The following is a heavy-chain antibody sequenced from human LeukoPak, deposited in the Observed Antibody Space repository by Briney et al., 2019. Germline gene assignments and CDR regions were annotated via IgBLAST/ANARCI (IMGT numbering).Heavy chain of an antibody. Sequence: GESLKISCKGSGYSFTSYWIGWVRQMPGKGLEWMGIIYPGDSDTRYSPSFQGQVIISADKSISTAYLQWSSLKASDTAMYYCASSTGLVGANFGYWGQGTLVTVSS. CDR3: ASSTGLVGANFGY. D-gene: IGHD1-26*01. CDR2: IYPGDSDT. CDR1: GYSFTSYW. J-gene: IGHJ4*02. V-gene: IGHV5-51*01.